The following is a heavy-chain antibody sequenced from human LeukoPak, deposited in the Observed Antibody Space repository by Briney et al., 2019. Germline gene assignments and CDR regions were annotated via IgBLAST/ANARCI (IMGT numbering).Heavy chain of an antibody. CDR1: GFTFSSYN. V-gene: IGHV3-48*01. CDR2: ITTSSSV. J-gene: IGHJ4*02. CDR3: ARRFDS. Sequence: GGSLRLSCAASGFTFSSYNMNWVRQAPGKGLEWVSSITTSSSVCYADSVKGRFTISRDNAQNSLYLQMNSLRADDTAVYYCARRFDSWGRGTLVTVSS.